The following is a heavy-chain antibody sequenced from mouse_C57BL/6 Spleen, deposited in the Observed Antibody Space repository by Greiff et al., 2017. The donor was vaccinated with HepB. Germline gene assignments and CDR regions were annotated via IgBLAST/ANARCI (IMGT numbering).Heavy chain of an antibody. CDR2: ISSGGDYI. D-gene: IGHD2-4*01. J-gene: IGHJ4*01. CDR1: GFTFSSYA. V-gene: IGHV5-9-1*02. Sequence: EVMLVESGEGLVKPGGSLKLSCAASGFTFSSYAMSWVRQTPEKRLEWVAYISSGGDYIYYADTVKGRFTISRDNARNTLYLQMSSLKSEDTAMYYCTRDGPLYYDYERYYAMDYWGQGTSVTVSS. CDR3: TRDGPLYYDYERYYAMDY.